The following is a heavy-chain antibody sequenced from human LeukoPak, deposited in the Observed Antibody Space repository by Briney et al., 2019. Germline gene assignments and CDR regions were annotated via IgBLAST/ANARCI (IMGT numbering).Heavy chain of an antibody. CDR1: GFAFSSYA. CDR3: AKGQLTPYYYMDV. V-gene: IGHV3-23*01. J-gene: IGHJ6*03. CDR2: ITISGLST. D-gene: IGHD3-9*01. Sequence: GGSLRLSCAASGFAFSSYAMTWVRQGPGKGLEWVSSITISGLSTYYADSVKGRFTISRDNSKNTLYLQMNSLRPEDTAVYFCAKGQLTPYYYMDVWGKGTTVTVSS.